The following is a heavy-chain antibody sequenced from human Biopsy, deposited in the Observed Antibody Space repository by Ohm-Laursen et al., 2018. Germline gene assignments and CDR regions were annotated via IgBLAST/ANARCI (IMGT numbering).Heavy chain of an antibody. CDR1: GYTFTGYH. D-gene: IGHD3-22*01. CDR3: TRGGYYYDSLAYYYWFDP. V-gene: IGHV1-2*02. J-gene: IGHJ5*02. CDR2: INAKTGDT. Sequence: ASVKVSCKASGYTFTGYHVHWVRQAPGQGLEWMGWINAKTGDTNYAQKFQGRITMTRDTSISTAYVDLSRLRSDDTAVYYCTRGGYYYDSLAYYYWFDPWGQGTLVTVSS.